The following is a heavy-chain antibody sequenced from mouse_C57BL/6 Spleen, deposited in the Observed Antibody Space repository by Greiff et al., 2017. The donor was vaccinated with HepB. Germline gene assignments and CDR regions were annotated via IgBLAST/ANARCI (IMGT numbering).Heavy chain of an antibody. D-gene: IGHD1-1*01. J-gene: IGHJ1*03. CDR1: GYTFTDYY. V-gene: IGHV1-76*01. CDR2: IYPGSGNT. Sequence: QVQLKQSGAELVRPGASVKLSCKASGYTFTDYYINWVKQRPGQGLEWIARIYPGSGNTYYNEKFKGKATLTAEKSSSTAYMQLSSLTSEDSAVYFCARDGTVVAKNWYFDVWGTGTTVTVSS. CDR3: ARDGTVVAKNWYFDV.